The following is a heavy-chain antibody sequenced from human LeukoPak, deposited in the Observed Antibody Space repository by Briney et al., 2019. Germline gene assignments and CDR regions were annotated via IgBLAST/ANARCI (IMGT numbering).Heavy chain of an antibody. J-gene: IGHJ4*02. CDR3: TRDRGAYNLYDY. V-gene: IGHV3-49*03. Sequence: GGSLRLSCTASGFTFGDYAMSWFRQAPGKGLEWVGFIRSKAYGETADYAASVKGRFTISRDDSKAIAYLQMNSLKTEDTAVYHCTRDRGAYNLYDYWGQGTLVTVSS. CDR2: IRSKAYGETA. CDR1: GFTFGDYA. D-gene: IGHD1-1*01.